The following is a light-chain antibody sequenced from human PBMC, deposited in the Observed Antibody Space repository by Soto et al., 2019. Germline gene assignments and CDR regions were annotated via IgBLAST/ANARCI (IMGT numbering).Light chain of an antibody. J-gene: IGLJ1*01. V-gene: IGLV2-14*03. CDR2: DVS. Sequence: QSVLTQPASVSGSPGQSITISCTGTSSDVVGYNYVSWYQHHPGKAPKLLICDVSNRPSGVSNRFSGSKSDNTASLTISGLQPEDEADYYCSSYTTSNTRQIVFGTGTKVTVL. CDR3: SSYTTSNTRQIV. CDR1: SSDVVGYNY.